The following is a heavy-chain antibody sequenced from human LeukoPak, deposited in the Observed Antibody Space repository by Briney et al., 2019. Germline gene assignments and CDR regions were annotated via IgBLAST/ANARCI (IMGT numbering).Heavy chain of an antibody. Sequence: NSSESLSLTCTVSGASTSSRSYYWGWIRQPPGKGLEWLGSIYYSGSTYYNPSLKSRVTMSLDKSNNQISLKLTSVTAADTAVYYCATYFYDDYDTHYVELWGQGTLVTVSS. CDR1: GASTSSRSYY. J-gene: IGHJ4*02. CDR3: ATYFYDDYDTHYVEL. D-gene: IGHD4-17*01. CDR2: IYYSGST. V-gene: IGHV4-39*07.